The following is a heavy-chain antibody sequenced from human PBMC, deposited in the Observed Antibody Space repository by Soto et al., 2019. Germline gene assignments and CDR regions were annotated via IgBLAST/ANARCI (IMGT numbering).Heavy chain of an antibody. CDR3: AKHGDYVFFSFDY. CDR2: ISGSGGST. CDR1: GFTFSSYA. Sequence: EVQLLESGGGLVQPGGSLRLSCAASGFTFSSYAMSWVRQAPGKGLEWVSAISGSGGSTYYADSVKGRFTISRDNSKNALYLQMNSLGAEDTAVYYCAKHGDYVFFSFDYWGQGTLVTVSS. V-gene: IGHV3-23*01. J-gene: IGHJ4*02. D-gene: IGHD4-17*01.